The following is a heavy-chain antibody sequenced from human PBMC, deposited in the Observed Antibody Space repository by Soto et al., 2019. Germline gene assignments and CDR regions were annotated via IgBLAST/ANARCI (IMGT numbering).Heavy chain of an antibody. J-gene: IGHJ4*02. V-gene: IGHV3-23*01. CDR3: AKVLTTYYDILTGYFKPFDY. CDR1: GFTFSSDA. D-gene: IGHD3-9*01. Sequence: GGSLRLSCAASGFTFSSDAMSWVRQAPGKGLEWVSAISGSGGSTYYADSVKGRFTISRDNSKNTLYLQMNSLRAEDTAVYYCAKVLTTYYDILTGYFKPFDYWGQGTLVTVSS. CDR2: ISGSGGST.